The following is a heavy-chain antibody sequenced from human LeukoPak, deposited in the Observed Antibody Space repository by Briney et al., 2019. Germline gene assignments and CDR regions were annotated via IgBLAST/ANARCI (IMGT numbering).Heavy chain of an antibody. J-gene: IGHJ4*02. Sequence: ETLSLTCAVYSGSFSNYYWSWIRQPPGKGLEWVSTISGGDGSTYYAVSVKGRFTISRDNSKNTVYLQMNSLRAEDTAVYYCAKSGLNRFDYWGQGTLVTVSS. CDR3: AKSGLNRFDY. D-gene: IGHD2-15*01. V-gene: IGHV3-23*01. CDR1: SGSFSNYY. CDR2: ISGGDGST.